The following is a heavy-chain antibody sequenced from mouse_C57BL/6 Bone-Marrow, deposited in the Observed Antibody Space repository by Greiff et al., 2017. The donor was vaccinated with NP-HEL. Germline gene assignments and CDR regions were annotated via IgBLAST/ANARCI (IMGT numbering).Heavy chain of an antibody. J-gene: IGHJ2*02. Sequence: VQLQQPGAELVRPGTSVKLSCKASGYTFTSYWMHWVKQRPGQGLEWIGVIDPSDSYTNYNQKFKGKATLTVDTSSSTAYMQLSSLTSEDSAVYYCARELRLRNYWGQGTSLTVSS. CDR1: GYTFTSYW. D-gene: IGHD3-2*02. V-gene: IGHV1-59*01. CDR2: IDPSDSYT. CDR3: ARELRLRNY.